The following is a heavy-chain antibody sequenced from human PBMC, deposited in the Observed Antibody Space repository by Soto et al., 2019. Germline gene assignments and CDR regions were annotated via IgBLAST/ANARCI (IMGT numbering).Heavy chain of an antibody. CDR1: GGTFSSYT. J-gene: IGHJ4*02. D-gene: IGHD1-20*01. Sequence: QVQLVQSGAEVKKPGSSVKVSCKASGGTFSSYTISWVRQAPGQGLEWMGRIIPILGIANYALKFQGRVTITADKSTSTAYMELSSLRSEDTAVYYCARDPNNWNSLHFDYWGQGTLVTVSS. CDR2: IIPILGIA. CDR3: ARDPNNWNSLHFDY. V-gene: IGHV1-69*02.